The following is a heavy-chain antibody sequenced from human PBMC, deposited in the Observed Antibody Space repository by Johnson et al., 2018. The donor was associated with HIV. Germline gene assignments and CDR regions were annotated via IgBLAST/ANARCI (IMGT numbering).Heavy chain of an antibody. J-gene: IGHJ3*02. D-gene: IGHD1-7*01. CDR3: TTDQVGRNYGGKYHI. V-gene: IGHV3-15*01. CDR2: IYSKTDGGTT. CDR1: GFTFSSYW. Sequence: VQLVESGGGLVQPGGSLRLSCAASGFTFSSYWMSWVRQASGKGLEWVGRIYSKTDGGTTEYAAPVKGRFTISRDDSKNTLYLQMNSLKSEDTAVYYCTTDQVGRNYGGKYHIWGQGTMVTVSS.